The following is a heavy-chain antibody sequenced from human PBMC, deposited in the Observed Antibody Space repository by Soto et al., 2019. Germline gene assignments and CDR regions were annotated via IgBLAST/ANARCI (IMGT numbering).Heavy chain of an antibody. D-gene: IGHD2-2*01. CDR2: IYYSGST. V-gene: IGHV4-31*03. Sequence: SETLSLTCTVSGGSISSGGYYWSWIRQHPGKGLEWIGYIYYSGSTYYNPSLKSRVTISVDTSKNQFSLKLSSVTAADTAVYYCARGQPPSSTSHFDYWGQGTLVTVSS. J-gene: IGHJ4*02. CDR3: ARGQPPSSTSHFDY. CDR1: GGSISSGGYY.